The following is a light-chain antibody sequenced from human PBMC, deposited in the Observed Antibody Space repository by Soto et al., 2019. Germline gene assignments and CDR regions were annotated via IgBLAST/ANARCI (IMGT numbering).Light chain of an antibody. CDR1: SSNIGSNT. Sequence: QSVLTQPPSASGTPGQRVTISCSGSSSNIGSNTVNWYQQLPGTAPQLLIYSNNQRPSGVPDRFSGSKSGTSASLAISGLQSEDEADYYCAAWDDSLNGVVFGGGTKLTV. CDR2: SNN. CDR3: AAWDDSLNGVV. V-gene: IGLV1-44*01. J-gene: IGLJ3*02.